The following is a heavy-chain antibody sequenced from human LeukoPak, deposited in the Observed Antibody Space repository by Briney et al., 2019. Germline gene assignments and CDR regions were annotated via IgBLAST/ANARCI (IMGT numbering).Heavy chain of an antibody. CDR3: ARVNIDWRVYYFDY. J-gene: IGHJ4*02. Sequence: ASVKVSCKASGYTFTSYGITLVRQAPGQGLEWMAWISGYNGNTNYAQNLQGRVTMTTDTSTSTAYMDLKSLRSDDTAVYYCARVNIDWRVYYFDYWGQGTLVTVSS. V-gene: IGHV1-18*01. CDR1: GYTFTSYG. D-gene: IGHD1-1*01. CDR2: ISGYNGNT.